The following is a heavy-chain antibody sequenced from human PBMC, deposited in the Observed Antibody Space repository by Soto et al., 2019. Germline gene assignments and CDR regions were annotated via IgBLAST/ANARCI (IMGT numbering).Heavy chain of an antibody. CDR1: GDTFTAYD. V-gene: IGHV1-8*01. Sequence: XSVKVSCEASGDTFTAYDIPWVRQATGHGLEWMGWINPNSGNIGYAQRFQGRVTMTRDTAIRTAYMEVRSLRSDDTAVYYCARGRASGSYYLLDYWGQGALVTVS. J-gene: IGHJ4*02. CDR3: ARGRASGSYYLLDY. CDR2: INPNSGNI. D-gene: IGHD3-10*01.